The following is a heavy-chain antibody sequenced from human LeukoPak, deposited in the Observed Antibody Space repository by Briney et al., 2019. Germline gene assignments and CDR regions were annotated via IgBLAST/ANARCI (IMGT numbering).Heavy chain of an antibody. CDR1: GFTFGDYA. CDR2: ISWNSGSI. V-gene: IGHV3-9*01. J-gene: IGHJ4*02. Sequence: QPGRSLRLSCAASGFTFGDYAMHWVRQAPGKGLEWVSGISWNSGSIGYADSVKGRFTISRDNAKNSLYLQMNSLRAEDTALYYCAKDRYAASSGCGDYWGQGTLVTVSS. D-gene: IGHD6-19*01. CDR3: AKDRYAASSGCGDY.